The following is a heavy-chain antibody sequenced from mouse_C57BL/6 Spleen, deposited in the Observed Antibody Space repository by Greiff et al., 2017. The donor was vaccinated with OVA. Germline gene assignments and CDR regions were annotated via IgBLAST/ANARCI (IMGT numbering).Heavy chain of an antibody. CDR3: ARALPPYAMDY. D-gene: IGHD5-5*01. CDR2: ISSGSSTI. CDR1: GFTFSDYG. V-gene: IGHV5-17*01. J-gene: IGHJ4*01. Sequence: EVQRVESGGGLVKPGGSLKLSCAASGFTFSDYGMHWVRQAPEKGLEWVAYISSGSSTIYYADTVKGRFTISRDNAKNTLFLQMTSLRSEDTAMYYCARALPPYAMDYWGQGTSVTVSS.